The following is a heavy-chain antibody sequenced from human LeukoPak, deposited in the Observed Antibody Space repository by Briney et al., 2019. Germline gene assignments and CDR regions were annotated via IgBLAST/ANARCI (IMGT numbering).Heavy chain of an antibody. CDR1: GFTFSSYW. CDR2: INGDGSRT. Sequence: GSLRLSCAASGFTFSSYWMHWVRQAPGKGLVWVSRINGDGSRTNYADSVKGRFAISRDNAENTVNLQIYSLKAEDTAVYFCARGVPGGWYFDLWGHATLVTVSS. CDR3: ARGVPGGWYFDL. V-gene: IGHV3-74*01. D-gene: IGHD3-16*01. J-gene: IGHJ2*01.